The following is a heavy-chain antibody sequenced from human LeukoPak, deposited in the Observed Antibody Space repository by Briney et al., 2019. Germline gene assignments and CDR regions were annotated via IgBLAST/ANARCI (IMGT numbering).Heavy chain of an antibody. CDR3: ANLFSLGSHDY. J-gene: IGHJ4*02. CDR2: INPNSGGT. Sequence: ASVKVSCKASGYTFTGYYMHWVRQAPGQGLEWMGRINPNSGGTNYAQKFQGRVTMTRDTSISTAYMELSRLRSDDTAVYYRANLFSLGSHDYWGQGTLVTVSS. D-gene: IGHD3-16*01. V-gene: IGHV1-2*06. CDR1: GYTFTGYY.